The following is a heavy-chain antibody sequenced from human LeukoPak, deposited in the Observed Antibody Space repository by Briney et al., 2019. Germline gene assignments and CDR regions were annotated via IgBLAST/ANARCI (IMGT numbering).Heavy chain of an antibody. CDR3: ARENSGSYYVKVDY. J-gene: IGHJ4*02. D-gene: IGHD1-26*01. Sequence: SETLSLTCTVSGGSISSGSYYWSWIRQPAGKGLEWIGRIYTSGSTNYNPSPKSRVTISVDTSKNQFSLKLSSVTAADTAVYYCARENSGSYYVKVDYWGQGTLVTVSS. V-gene: IGHV4-61*02. CDR1: GGSISSGSYY. CDR2: IYTSGST.